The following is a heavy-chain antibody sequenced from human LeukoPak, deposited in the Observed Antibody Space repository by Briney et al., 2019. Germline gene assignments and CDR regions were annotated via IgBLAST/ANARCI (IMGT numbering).Heavy chain of an antibody. CDR1: AGTFSSYA. CDR2: IIPIFGTA. Sequence: SVKVSCKASAGTFSSYAISWVRQAPGQGLEWMGGIIPIFGTANYAQKFQGRVTITADESTSTAYMELSSLRSEDTAVYYCARDHSIVVVPAPADAFDIWGQGTMVTVSS. D-gene: IGHD2-2*01. CDR3: ARDHSIVVVPAPADAFDI. J-gene: IGHJ3*02. V-gene: IGHV1-69*13.